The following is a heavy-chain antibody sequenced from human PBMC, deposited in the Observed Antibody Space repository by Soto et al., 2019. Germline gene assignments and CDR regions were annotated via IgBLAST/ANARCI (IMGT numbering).Heavy chain of an antibody. CDR1: GFTFSSYG. Sequence: GGSLRLSCAASGFTFSSYGMHWVRQAPGKGLEWVAVISYDGSNKYYADSVKGRFTISRDNSKNTLYLQMNSLRAEDTAVYYCAKDSRRSDPPHDFWSGSSNWFDPWGQGTLVTVSS. J-gene: IGHJ5*02. CDR3: AKDSRRSDPPHDFWSGSSNWFDP. CDR2: ISYDGSNK. D-gene: IGHD3-3*01. V-gene: IGHV3-30*18.